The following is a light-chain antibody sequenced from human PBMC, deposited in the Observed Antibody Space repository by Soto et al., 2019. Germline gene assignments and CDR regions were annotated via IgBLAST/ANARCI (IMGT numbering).Light chain of an antibody. Sequence: QSALTQPPSVSGAPGQRVTISCTGRSSNIGAGYDVHWYQQLPGTAPKLLIYGNNNRPSGVPDRFSGSKSGTSASLAITGLQAEDEADYYCQSYDRSLSAHYVFGTGTKVTVL. J-gene: IGLJ1*01. CDR1: SSNIGAGYD. V-gene: IGLV1-40*01. CDR2: GNN. CDR3: QSYDRSLSAHYV.